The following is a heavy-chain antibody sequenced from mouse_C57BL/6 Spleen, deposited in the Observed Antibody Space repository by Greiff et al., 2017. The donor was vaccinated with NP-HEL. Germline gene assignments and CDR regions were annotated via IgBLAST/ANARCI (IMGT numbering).Heavy chain of an antibody. Sequence: DVMLVESGGGLVKPGGSLKLSCAASGFTFSDYGMHWVRQAPEKGLEWVAYNSSGSSTIYYAATVKGRFTISRDNAKTTLFLQMTRLRSEDTAMYYCARGGRRYYAMDYWGQGTSVTVSS. CDR2: NSSGSSTI. CDR3: ARGGRRYYAMDY. V-gene: IGHV5-17*01. J-gene: IGHJ4*01. D-gene: IGHD2-12*01. CDR1: GFTFSDYG.